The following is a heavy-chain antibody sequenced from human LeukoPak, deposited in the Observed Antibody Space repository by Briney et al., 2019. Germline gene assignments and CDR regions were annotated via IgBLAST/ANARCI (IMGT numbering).Heavy chain of an antibody. CDR1: GYTFSDYY. D-gene: IGHD3-22*01. V-gene: IGHV1-2*02. CDR3: ASGSSYDSSGRGFDY. J-gene: IGHJ4*02. Sequence: VASVTVSCKASGYTFSDYYMHWVRQAPGQGLEWMGWINPNSGGTNYAQKFQGRVTMTRDTSISTAYMELSRLRFDDTAVYYCASGSSYDSSGRGFDYWGQGTLVTVSS. CDR2: INPNSGGT.